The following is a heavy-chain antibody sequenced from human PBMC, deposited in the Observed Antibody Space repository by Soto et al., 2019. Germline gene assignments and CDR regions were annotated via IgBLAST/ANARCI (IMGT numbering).Heavy chain of an antibody. CDR1: GFTFSSYA. J-gene: IGHJ4*02. CDR2: ISGSGGST. Sequence: GGSLRLSCAASGFTFSSYAMSWVRQAPGKGLEWVSAISGSGGSTYYADSVKGRFTISRDNSKNTLYLQMNSLRAEDTAVYYCAKGKGRYGSGSYYRSTKFDYWGQGTLVTVSS. D-gene: IGHD3-10*01. CDR3: AKGKGRYGSGSYYRSTKFDY. V-gene: IGHV3-23*01.